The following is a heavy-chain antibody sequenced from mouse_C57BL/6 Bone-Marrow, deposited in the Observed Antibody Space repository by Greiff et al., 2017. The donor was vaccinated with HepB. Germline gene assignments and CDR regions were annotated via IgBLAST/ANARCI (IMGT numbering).Heavy chain of an antibody. CDR2: IGPGSGST. Sequence: VQLQQSGAELVKPGASVKISCKASGYTFTDYYINWVKQRPGQGLEWIGKIGPGSGSTYYNEKFKGKATLTADKSSSTAYTQLSSLTSEDSAVYFCARGTCGYYDYDGDFDYWGQGTTLTVSS. V-gene: IGHV1-77*01. CDR1: GYTFTDYY. D-gene: IGHD2-4*01. CDR3: ARGTCGYYDYDGDFDY. J-gene: IGHJ2*01.